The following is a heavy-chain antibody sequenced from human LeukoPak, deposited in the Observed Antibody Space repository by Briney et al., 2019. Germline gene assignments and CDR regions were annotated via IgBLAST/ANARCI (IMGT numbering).Heavy chain of an antibody. D-gene: IGHD1-1*01. V-gene: IGHV3-21*01. CDR2: ITGSSSYI. CDR3: ARDLDLLDY. Sequence: PGGSLRLSCAASGFTFSSYSMNWVRQAPGKGLEWVSSITGSSSYIYYADSMKGRFTISRDNAKNSLYLQMNALRAEDTAVYYCARDLDLLDYWGQGTLVTVSS. J-gene: IGHJ4*02. CDR1: GFTFSSYS.